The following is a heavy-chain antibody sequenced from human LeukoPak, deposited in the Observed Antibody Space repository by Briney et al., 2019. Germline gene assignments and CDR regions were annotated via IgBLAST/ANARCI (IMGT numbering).Heavy chain of an antibody. D-gene: IGHD1-26*01. CDR1: GFTFDDYA. V-gene: IGHV3-9*01. J-gene: IGHJ6*03. CDR3: ARDISGSYWFKYYYYYYYMDV. CDR2: ISWNSGSI. Sequence: GGSLRLSCAASGFTFDDYAMHWVRQAPGKGLEWVSGISWNSGSIGYADSVKGRFTISRDNAKNSLYLQMNSLRSDDTAVYYCARDISGSYWFKYYYYYYYMDVWGKGTTVTISS.